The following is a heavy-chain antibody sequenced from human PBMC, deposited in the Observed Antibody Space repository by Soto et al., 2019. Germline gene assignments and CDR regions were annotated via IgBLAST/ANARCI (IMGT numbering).Heavy chain of an antibody. CDR2: ISGGATNI. D-gene: IGHD5-12*01. Sequence: GGSLRLSCSASGFPFSDYTMNWVRQAPGKGLEWVSSISGGATNIYYTDSVKGRFTISRDNGKNSLYLQMNSLRVDDTAIYYCTKAPRSGYGISHFWGLGTLVTVSS. CDR3: TKAPRSGYGISHF. V-gene: IGHV3-48*01. J-gene: IGHJ4*02. CDR1: GFPFSDYT.